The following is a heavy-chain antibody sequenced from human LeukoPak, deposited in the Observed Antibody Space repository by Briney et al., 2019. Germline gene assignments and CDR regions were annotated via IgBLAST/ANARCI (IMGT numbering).Heavy chain of an antibody. CDR2: IYYSGST. D-gene: IGHD2-2*01. J-gene: IGHJ5*02. V-gene: IGHV4-31*03. CDR1: GGSISSGGYY. CDR3: ARDLRYCSSTSCYGNWFDP. Sequence: PSEILSLTCTVSGGSISSGGYYWSWIRQHPGKGLEWIGYIYYSGSTYYNPSLKSRVTISVDTSKNQFSLKLSSVTAADTAVYYCARDLRYCSSTSCYGNWFDPWGQGTLVTVSS.